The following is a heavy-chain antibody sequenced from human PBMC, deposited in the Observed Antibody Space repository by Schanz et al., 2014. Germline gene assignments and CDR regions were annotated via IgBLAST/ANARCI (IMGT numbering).Heavy chain of an antibody. J-gene: IGHJ6*02. CDR2: ISAYNGHT. Sequence: QVQLVQSGAEVKKPGASVKVSCKTSGYTFSDYGIKWVRQAPGQGLEWMGWISAYNGHTDYAQKLQGRVTLTTDTSTSTAYMELRNLRSDDTAVYYCARAKRFGDMDVWGQGTTXTVSS. CDR1: GYTFSDYG. D-gene: IGHD3-10*01. V-gene: IGHV1-18*01. CDR3: ARAKRFGDMDV.